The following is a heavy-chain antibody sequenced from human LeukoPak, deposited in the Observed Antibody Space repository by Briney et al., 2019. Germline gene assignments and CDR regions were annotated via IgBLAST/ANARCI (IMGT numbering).Heavy chain of an antibody. CDR1: GYTFTTYG. J-gene: IGHJ4*02. CDR2: IGAYNGNT. CDR3: ARDHYGLGDY. V-gene: IGHV1-18*01. D-gene: IGHD3-10*01. Sequence: ASVKVSCKASGYTFTTYGISWVRQAPGQGLEWMGWIGAYNGNTNYAQKFQGRVTMTTDTSTSTAYMELSTLRSDDTAVYYCARDHYGLGDYWGQGTLVTVSS.